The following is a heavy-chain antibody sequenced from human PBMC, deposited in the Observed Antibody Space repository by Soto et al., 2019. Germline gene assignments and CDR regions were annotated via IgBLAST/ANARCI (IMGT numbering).Heavy chain of an antibody. CDR1: GFSFSKFA. D-gene: IGHD6-19*01. Sequence: GGSLRLSCAASGFSFSKFAMHWVRQAPGKGLECVAVIWFDGSNRDYADSVKGRFTVSRDNSENTLSLQMNNLRADDTSVYYCAREGDSSAYPVYFDFWGQGTVVTVSS. CDR2: IWFDGSNR. CDR3: AREGDSSAYPVYFDF. V-gene: IGHV3-33*01. J-gene: IGHJ4*02.